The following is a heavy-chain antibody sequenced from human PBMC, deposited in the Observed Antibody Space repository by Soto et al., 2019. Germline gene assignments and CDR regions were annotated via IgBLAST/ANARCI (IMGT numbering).Heavy chain of an antibody. V-gene: IGHV3-23*01. D-gene: IGHD3-22*01. Sequence: GGSRRRSGAAPGVTFKNYALHRVRQAPGKGLEWVSSISGGGTGTYSADAVKGRFTISSDKSRNTVYLQMSSLRAADTAVYYCAKGHYYDNFGNWVANQSFDYWGQGNLVTVSS. J-gene: IGHJ4*02. CDR1: GVTFKNYA. CDR3: AKGHYYDNFGNWVANQSFDY. CDR2: ISGGGTGT.